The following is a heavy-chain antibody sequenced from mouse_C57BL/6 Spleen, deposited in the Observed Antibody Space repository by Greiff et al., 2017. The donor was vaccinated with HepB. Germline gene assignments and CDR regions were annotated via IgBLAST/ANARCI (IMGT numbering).Heavy chain of an antibody. CDR1: GYAFSSSW. CDR2: IYPGDGDT. CDR3: ASPNFDY. Sequence: VKLQESGPELVKPGASVKISCKASGYAFSSSWMNWVKQRPGKGLEWIGRIYPGDGDTNYNGKFKGKATLTADKSSSTAYMQLSSLTSEDSAVYFCASPNFDYWGQGTTLTVSS. J-gene: IGHJ2*01. V-gene: IGHV1-82*01.